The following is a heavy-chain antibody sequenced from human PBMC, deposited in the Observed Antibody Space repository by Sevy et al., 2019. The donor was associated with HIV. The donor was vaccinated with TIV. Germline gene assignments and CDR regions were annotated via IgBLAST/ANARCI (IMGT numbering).Heavy chain of an antibody. CDR3: TTYYDSTGYYLYLDFDY. D-gene: IGHD3-22*01. CDR2: IKSDGGTA. V-gene: IGHV3-15*01. J-gene: IGHJ4*02. CDR1: ESIVTNAW. Sequence: GGSLRLSCAASESIVTNAWMSWVRQAPGKGLEWVGRIKSDGGTADYAPHLKGRFTISRDASENMLYLQMHSLKSEDTAVYYCTTYYDSTGYYLYLDFDYWGQGTQVTVSS.